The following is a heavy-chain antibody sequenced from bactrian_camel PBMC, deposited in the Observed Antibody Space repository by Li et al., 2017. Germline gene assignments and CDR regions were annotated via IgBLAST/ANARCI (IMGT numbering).Heavy chain of an antibody. J-gene: IGHJ6*01. D-gene: IGHD3*01. CDR3: AAGWGYCDLQADFQA. CDR1: GYGSIIYC. V-gene: IGHV3S53*01. CDR2: ISSTGKT. Sequence: HVQLVESGGGSVQAGGSLRLSCAARGYGSIIYCAGWFRQAPGKERELVSSISSTGKTTYADSVRGRFTISSDNAKDTLTLYLQMSSLKVEDTAMYYCAAGWGYCDLQADFQAWGQGTQVTVS.